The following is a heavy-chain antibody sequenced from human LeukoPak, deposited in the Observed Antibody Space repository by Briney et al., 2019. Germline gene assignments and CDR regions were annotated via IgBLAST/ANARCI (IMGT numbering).Heavy chain of an antibody. J-gene: IGHJ4*02. D-gene: IGHD5-18*01. V-gene: IGHV1-24*01. Sequence: ASVKVSCTVSGSSLTELSLYWVRQAPGKGLEWMGGFDVIDGETFYAQKFQGRVTMTEDPSADTAYMELRSLTSDDTALYYCAAGRPYSLVDYWGQGTLVTVSS. CDR2: FDVIDGET. CDR1: GSSLTELS. CDR3: AAGRPYSLVDY.